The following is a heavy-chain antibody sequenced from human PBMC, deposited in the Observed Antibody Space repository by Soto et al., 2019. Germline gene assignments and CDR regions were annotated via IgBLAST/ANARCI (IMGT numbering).Heavy chain of an antibody. Sequence: PSETLSLTCAVSGGSISSGGYSWSWIRQPPGKGLEWIGYIYYSGSTYYNPSLKSRVTISVDTSKNQFSLKLSSVTAADTAVYYCARDDPTPYYDILTGPSYYYGMDVWGQGTTVTVSS. CDR1: GGSISSGGYS. D-gene: IGHD3-9*01. CDR3: ARDDPTPYYDILTGPSYYYGMDV. V-gene: IGHV4-30-2*05. J-gene: IGHJ6*02. CDR2: IYYSGST.